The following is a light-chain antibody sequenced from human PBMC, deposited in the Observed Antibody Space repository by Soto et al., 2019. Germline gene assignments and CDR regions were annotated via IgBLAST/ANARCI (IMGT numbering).Light chain of an antibody. J-gene: IGLJ1*01. Sequence: QSVLTQPPSASGTPGQRVTSSCSGSSSNIGSNYVYWYHQLPGTAPKLLIYRNNQRPSGVTDRFSGSKSGTSASLAISGLRSEDEADYYCAAWDDSLSGYVFGTGTKVTVL. CDR2: RNN. V-gene: IGLV1-47*01. CDR1: SSNIGSNY. CDR3: AAWDDSLSGYV.